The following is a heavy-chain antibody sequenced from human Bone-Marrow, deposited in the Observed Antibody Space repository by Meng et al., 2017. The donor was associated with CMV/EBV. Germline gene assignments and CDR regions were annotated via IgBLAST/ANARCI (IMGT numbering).Heavy chain of an antibody. J-gene: IGHJ4*02. D-gene: IGHD3-3*01. V-gene: IGHV3-23*01. CDR2: ISNGGGST. Sequence: GGSLRLSCAASGFTFSDSAMIWVRQTPTKGLEWVSAISNGGGSTFYADSVKGRFIISRDNSKNTVHLQMKSLRVEDTAIYYCAKEGVYDFWSWGQGTVVTVSS. CDR1: GFTFSDSA. CDR3: AKEGVYDFWS.